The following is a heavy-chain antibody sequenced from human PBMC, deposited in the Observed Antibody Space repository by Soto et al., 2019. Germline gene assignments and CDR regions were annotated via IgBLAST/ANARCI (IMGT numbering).Heavy chain of an antibody. V-gene: IGHV3-48*01. J-gene: IGHJ4*02. CDR1: GFTFSSYS. D-gene: IGHD3-16*01. Sequence: PGGSLRLSCAASGFTFSSYSMNWVRQAPGKGLEWVSYISSSSSTIYYADSVKGRFTISRDNAKNSLYLQMNSLRAEDTAVYYCARDLMITFGGADYWGQGTLVTVSS. CDR2: ISSSSSTI. CDR3: ARDLMITFGGADY.